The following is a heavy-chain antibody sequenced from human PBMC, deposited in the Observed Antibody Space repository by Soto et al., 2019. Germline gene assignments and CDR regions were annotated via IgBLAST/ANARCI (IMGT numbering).Heavy chain of an antibody. V-gene: IGHV3-66*01. J-gene: IGHJ4*02. CDR2: IYSGGST. CDR3: ARVTDGDYSFDY. Sequence: EVPLVESGGGLVQPGGSLRLSCVVSGFTVSYNYMIWVRQAPGKGLEWVSVIYSGGSTYYADSVKGRFIISRDSSKNTLYLQMNSLRAEDTAVYYCARVTDGDYSFDYWGQGTLVTVSS. D-gene: IGHD4-17*01. CDR1: GFTVSYNY.